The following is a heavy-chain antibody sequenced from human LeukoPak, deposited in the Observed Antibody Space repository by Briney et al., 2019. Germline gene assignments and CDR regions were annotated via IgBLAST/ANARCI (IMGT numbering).Heavy chain of an antibody. D-gene: IGHD3-16*01. CDR3: ARIHHLLFGRAHFDY. J-gene: IGHJ4*02. Sequence: QPGGSLRLSCAVSGFTFSSYEMNWVRQAPGKGLEWVSYISSSGSTIYYADSVKGRFTISRDNAKNSLYLQMNSLRAEDTAVYYCARIHHLLFGRAHFDYWAREPWSPSPQ. V-gene: IGHV3-48*03. CDR2: ISSSGSTI. CDR1: GFTFSSYE.